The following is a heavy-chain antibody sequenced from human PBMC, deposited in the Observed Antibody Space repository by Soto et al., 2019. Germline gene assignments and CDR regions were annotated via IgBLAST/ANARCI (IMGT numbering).Heavy chain of an antibody. J-gene: IGHJ4*02. D-gene: IGHD6-13*01. V-gene: IGHV4-30-4*01. CDR1: GDSISSGDYY. Sequence: SETLSLTCTVSGDSISSGDYYWSWIRQPPGKGLEWIGCIYYSGNTYYNPSLKRRFSISVDTSKNQFSLQLSSVTVADTAIYFCARLQAAVPHYWGQGILVTVSS. CDR2: IYYSGNT. CDR3: ARLQAAVPHY.